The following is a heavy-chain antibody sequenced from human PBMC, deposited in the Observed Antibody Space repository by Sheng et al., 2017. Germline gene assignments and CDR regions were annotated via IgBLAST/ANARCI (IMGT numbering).Heavy chain of an antibody. V-gene: IGHV2-5*01. J-gene: IGHJ5*02. CDR2: IYWNDDK. Sequence: QITLKESGPTLVKPTQTLTLTCTFSGFSLSTSGVGVGWIRQPPGKALEWLALIYWNDDKRYSPSLKSRLTITKDTSKNQVVLTMTNMDPVDTATYYCAHRPMVRGVKHNWFDPWGQGTLVTVSS. CDR3: AHRPMVRGVKHNWFDP. CDR1: GFSLSTSGVG. D-gene: IGHD3-10*01.